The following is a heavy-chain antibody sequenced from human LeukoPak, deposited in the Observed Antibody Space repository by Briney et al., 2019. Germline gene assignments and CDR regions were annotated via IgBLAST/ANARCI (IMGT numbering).Heavy chain of an antibody. Sequence: GGSLRLSSTASGFTFGDYAMSWFRQAPGKGLECISYISSSSSTIYYADSVKGRFTISRDNAKNSLYLQMNSLRAEDTAVYYCARDPKAVSATGDWGQGTLVTVSS. CDR2: ISSSSSTI. D-gene: IGHD6-19*01. V-gene: IGHV3-11*01. J-gene: IGHJ4*02. CDR3: ARDPKAVSATGD. CDR1: GFTFGDYA.